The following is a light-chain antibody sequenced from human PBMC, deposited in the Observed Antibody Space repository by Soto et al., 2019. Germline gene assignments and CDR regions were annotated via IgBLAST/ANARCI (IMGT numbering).Light chain of an antibody. CDR3: AHYTSYSDA. V-gene: IGKV1-6*01. J-gene: IGKJ1*01. CDR1: QGIRNE. Sequence: AIQMTQSPASLSSSVGDRVTITCRASQGIRNELSWFQQRPGNAPTLLISAASRLQSGVPSRFSGRGSGTDFTLTISSLQAEDFATYYCAHYTSYSDAFGQGTKV. CDR2: AAS.